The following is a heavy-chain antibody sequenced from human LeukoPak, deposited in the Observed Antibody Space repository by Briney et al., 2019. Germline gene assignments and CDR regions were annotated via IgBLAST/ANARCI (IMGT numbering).Heavy chain of an antibody. CDR1: GFTVNSYY. V-gene: IGHV3-53*01. CDR2: IYSGGST. CDR3: ARGQYASGAFDF. Sequence: GGSLRLSCAASGFTVNSYYMSWVRQAPGKGLEWVSVIYSGGSTIYADSVKGRFTISRDNAKNTLYLQMNSLRAEDTAVYYCARGQYASGAFDFWGQGTMVTVSS. J-gene: IGHJ3*01.